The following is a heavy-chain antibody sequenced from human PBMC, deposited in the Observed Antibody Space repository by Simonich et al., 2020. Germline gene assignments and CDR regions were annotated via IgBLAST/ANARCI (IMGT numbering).Heavy chain of an antibody. V-gene: IGHV1-2*06. Sequence: QVQLVQSGAEVKKPGASVQVSCKASGYTFTGYYMHLVRQAPRQGLEWMGRINPNRGGTNYAKKFQGRVTMTRDTSISTAYMELSRLRSDDTAVYYCARDEWFDPWGQGTLVTVSS. CDR3: ARDEWFDP. CDR1: GYTFTGYY. CDR2: INPNRGGT. J-gene: IGHJ5*02.